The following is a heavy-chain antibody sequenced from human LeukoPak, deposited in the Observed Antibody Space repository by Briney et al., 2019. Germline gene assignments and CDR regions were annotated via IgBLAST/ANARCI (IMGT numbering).Heavy chain of an antibody. V-gene: IGHV4-31*03. CDR3: ARDSRSTVGTWYWYFDL. D-gene: IGHD4-23*01. J-gene: IGHJ2*01. CDR1: GGSISSGGYY. Sequence: SQTLSLTCTVSGGSISSGGYYWNWIRQHPGRGLEGIGYVYYSGSTNYNPSLKSRVTISIDTSKNRFSLKLRSVTAADTAVYYCARDSRSTVGTWYWYFDLWGRGTLVTVSS. CDR2: VYYSGST.